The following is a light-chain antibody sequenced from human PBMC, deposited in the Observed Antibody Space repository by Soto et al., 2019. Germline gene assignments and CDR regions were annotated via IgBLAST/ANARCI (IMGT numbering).Light chain of an antibody. CDR3: SSYTDFNLYV. J-gene: IGLJ1*01. V-gene: IGLV2-14*03. CDR2: DVS. Sequence: QSPLTQPASLSWSPGQSTSISCTGTSSAVGGNNYFSWYQHQPGKAPKLVIFDVSGRPSGISNRFSGSKSGNTASLTISGLRPEDEADYYCSSYTDFNLYVFGTG. CDR1: SSAVGGNNY.